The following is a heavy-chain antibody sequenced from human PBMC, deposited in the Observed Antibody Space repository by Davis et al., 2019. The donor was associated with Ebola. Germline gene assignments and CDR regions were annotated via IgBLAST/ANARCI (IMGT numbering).Heavy chain of an antibody. CDR2: IFHSGSP. Sequence: SETLSLTCTVSGDSIMSYHWSWIRQPPGKGLEWIGYIFHSGSPHYNPSLKSRATMSVDTSNNQLSLRLSSVTAADTAVYYCARLVRCSGGSCYRRAHNWFDPWGQGALVTVSP. CDR3: ARLVRCSGGSCYRRAHNWFDP. D-gene: IGHD2-15*01. CDR1: GDSIMSYH. V-gene: IGHV4-59*08. J-gene: IGHJ5*02.